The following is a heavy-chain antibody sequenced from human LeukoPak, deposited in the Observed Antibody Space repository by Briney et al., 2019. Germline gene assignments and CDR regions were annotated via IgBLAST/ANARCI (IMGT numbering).Heavy chain of an antibody. V-gene: IGHV3-30*04. CDR2: ISYDGSNK. Sequence: GGSLRLSCAASGFTFSSYAMHWVRQAPGKGLEWVAVISYDGSNKYYADSVKGRFTISRDNSKNTLYLQMNSLRAEDTAVYYCARGSYGSGSYSPFDYWGQGTLVTVSS. J-gene: IGHJ4*02. D-gene: IGHD3-10*01. CDR1: GFTFSSYA. CDR3: ARGSYGSGSYSPFDY.